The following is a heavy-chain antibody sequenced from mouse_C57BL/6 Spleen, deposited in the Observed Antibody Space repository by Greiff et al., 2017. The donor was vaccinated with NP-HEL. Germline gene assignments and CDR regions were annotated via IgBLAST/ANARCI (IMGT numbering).Heavy chain of an antibody. CDR1: GFSLTSYG. J-gene: IGHJ2*01. CDR2: IWRGGST. V-gene: IGHV2-5*01. CDR3: AKNAVDYYGSSYYFDY. Sequence: VKLMESGPGLVQPSQSLSITCTVSGFSLTSYGVHWVRQSPGKGLEWLGVIWRGGSTDYNAAFMSRLSITKDNSKSQVFFKMNSLQADDTAIYYCAKNAVDYYGSSYYFDYWGQGTTLTVSS. D-gene: IGHD1-1*01.